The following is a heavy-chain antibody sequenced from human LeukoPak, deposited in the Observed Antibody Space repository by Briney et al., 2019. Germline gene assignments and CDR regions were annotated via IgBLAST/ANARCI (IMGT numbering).Heavy chain of an antibody. D-gene: IGHD3-16*02. V-gene: IGHV1-8*01. CDR3: AKGLRSDF. CDR1: GYIFTNYD. CDR2: VNPNGKR. J-gene: IGHJ4*02. Sequence: ASVKVSCTASGYIFTNYDINWVRQAAGQGLEWVGWVNPNGKRVYAQKFQGRVILSTDSSINTAYMELTSLRSDDTAVYYCAKGLRSDFWGQGTLVSVSS.